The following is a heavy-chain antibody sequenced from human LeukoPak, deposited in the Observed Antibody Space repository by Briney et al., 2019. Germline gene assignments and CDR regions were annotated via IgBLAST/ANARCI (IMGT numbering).Heavy chain of an antibody. V-gene: IGHV3-48*04. CDR3: ARESPGTTVFDY. J-gene: IGHJ4*02. CDR2: ISSSGSTI. D-gene: IGHD1-1*01. CDR1: GFAFSSYG. Sequence: GGSLRLSCAASGFAFSSYGMTWVRQAPGKGLEWVSYISSSGSTIYYADSVKGRFTISRDNAKNSLYLQMNSLRAEDTAVYYCARESPGTTVFDYWGQGTLVTVSS.